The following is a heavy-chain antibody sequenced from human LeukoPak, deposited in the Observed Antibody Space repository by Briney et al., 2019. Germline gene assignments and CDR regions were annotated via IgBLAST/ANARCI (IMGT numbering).Heavy chain of an antibody. D-gene: IGHD6-13*01. J-gene: IGHJ5*02. CDR1: GGSFSGYY. V-gene: IGHV4-34*01. CDR3: ATGLTGIRAAAGTEKKWFDP. CDR2: INHSGST. Sequence: SETLSLTCAVYGGSFSGYYWSWIRQPPGKGLEWIGEINHSGSTNYNPSLKSRVTISVDTSKNQFSLKLSSVTAADTAVYYCATGLTGIRAAAGTEKKWFDPWGQRTLVTVSS.